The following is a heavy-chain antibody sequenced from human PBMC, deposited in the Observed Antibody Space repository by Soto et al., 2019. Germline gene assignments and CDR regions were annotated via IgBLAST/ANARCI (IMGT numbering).Heavy chain of an antibody. V-gene: IGHV5-10-1*01. CDR2: IDPSDSYT. J-gene: IGHJ6*02. D-gene: IGHD6-13*01. Sequence: GESLKISCKGSGYSFTSYWISWVRQMPGKGLEWMGRIDPSDSYTNYSPSFQGHVTISADKSISTAYLQWSSLKASDTAMYYCARHTYSSSWDYYYGMDVWGQGTTVTVSS. CDR3: ARHTYSSSWDYYYGMDV. CDR1: GYSFTSYW.